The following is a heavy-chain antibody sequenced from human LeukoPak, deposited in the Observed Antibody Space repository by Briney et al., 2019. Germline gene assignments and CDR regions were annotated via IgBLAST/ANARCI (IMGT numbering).Heavy chain of an antibody. V-gene: IGHV4-34*01. D-gene: IGHD6-6*01. Sequence: SETLSLTCAVYAGSFSGYYWSWIRQPPGKGLEWIGEINHSGGTNYNPSLKSRVTISLDTSKNQISLNLSSVTAADTALYYCARGAKWQLVLNWFDPWGQGTLVTVSS. CDR3: ARGAKWQLVLNWFDP. CDR1: AGSFSGYY. CDR2: INHSGGT. J-gene: IGHJ5*02.